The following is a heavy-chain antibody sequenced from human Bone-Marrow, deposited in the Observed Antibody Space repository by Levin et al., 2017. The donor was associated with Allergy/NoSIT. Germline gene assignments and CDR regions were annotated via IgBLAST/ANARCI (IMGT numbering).Heavy chain of an antibody. CDR1: GFSFNIYT. CDR2: ISGPRHYL. CDR3: ASRITLVRGVVLNDAFDI. V-gene: IGHV3-21*06. J-gene: IGHJ3*02. Sequence: PGGSLRLSCAASGFSFNIYTMNWVRQAPGKGLEWVSSISGPRHYLSYADSVKGRFTISRDNAKNSLYLQMDSLRAGDTAVYYCASRITLVRGVVLNDAFDIWGRGTMVTVSS. D-gene: IGHD3-10*01.